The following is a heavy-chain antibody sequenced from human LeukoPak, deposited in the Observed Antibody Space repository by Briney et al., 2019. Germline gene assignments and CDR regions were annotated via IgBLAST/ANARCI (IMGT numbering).Heavy chain of an antibody. D-gene: IGHD2-15*01. CDR3: ATSQWWGN. J-gene: IGHJ4*02. CDR2: INSDGSST. Sequence: GGSLRLSCAASGFTFSSYSMNWVRQAPGKGPVWVSRINSDGSSTSYADSVKGRFTISRDNAKNTLYLQMNSLRAEDTAVYYCATSQWWGNWGQGTLVTVS. V-gene: IGHV3-74*01. CDR1: GFTFSSYS.